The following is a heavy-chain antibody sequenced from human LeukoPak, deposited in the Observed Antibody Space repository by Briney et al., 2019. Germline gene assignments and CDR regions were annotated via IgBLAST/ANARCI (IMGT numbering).Heavy chain of an antibody. Sequence: GGSLRLSCAAAGFTFSSYSMNWVRQAPGKGLEWVSSISSTSSYKYYADSVKGRFTISRDNANNSLYLQMNSLRAEDTALYYCATWTTRGSFDYWGQGTLVTVSS. J-gene: IGHJ4*02. CDR1: GFTFSSYS. V-gene: IGHV3-21*01. CDR3: ATWTTRGSFDY. CDR2: ISSTSSYK. D-gene: IGHD1-26*01.